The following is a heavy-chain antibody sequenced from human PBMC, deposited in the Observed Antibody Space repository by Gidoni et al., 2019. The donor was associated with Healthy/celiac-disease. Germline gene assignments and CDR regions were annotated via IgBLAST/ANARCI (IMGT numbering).Heavy chain of an antibody. D-gene: IGHD4-17*01. CDR1: GDTFSSYT. CDR2: IIPIRGIA. CDR3: AREVATVTTIFDY. Sequence: QVQLVQSGAEVKKPGSSVKVSCTASGDTFSSYTISWVRQAPGQGLEWMGRIIPIRGIANYAQKFQGRVTITADKSTSTAYMELSSLRSEDTAVYYCAREVATVTTIFDYWGQGTLVTVSS. J-gene: IGHJ4*02. V-gene: IGHV1-69*08.